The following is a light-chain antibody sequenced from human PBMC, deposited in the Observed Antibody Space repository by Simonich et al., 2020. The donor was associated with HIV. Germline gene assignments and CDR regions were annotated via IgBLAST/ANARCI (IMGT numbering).Light chain of an antibody. V-gene: IGKV4-1*01. CDR3: QQYYSTPRT. CDR2: WAS. J-gene: IGKJ1*01. Sequence: DIVMTQSPDSLAVSLGERATINCNSSQSVLYSSNNKNYLTWYQQKPGQPPKLLIYWASTRESGVPDRISGSGSGTDFTLTISSLQAEDVAVYYCQQYYSTPRTFGQGTKVEIK. CDR1: QSVLYSSNNKNY.